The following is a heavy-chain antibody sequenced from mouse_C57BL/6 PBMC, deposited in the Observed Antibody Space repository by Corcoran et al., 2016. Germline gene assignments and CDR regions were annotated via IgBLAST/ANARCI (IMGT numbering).Heavy chain of an antibody. Sequence: QVQLKQSGAELVRPGASVKLSCKASGYTFTDYYINWVKQRPGQGLEWIARIYPGSGNTYCNEKFKGKATLTAEKSSSTAYMQLSSLTSEDSAVYFCARNYYGSSAFDYWGQGTTLTVSS. CDR2: IYPGSGNT. V-gene: IGHV1-76*01. CDR3: ARNYYGSSAFDY. J-gene: IGHJ2*01. D-gene: IGHD1-1*01. CDR1: GYTFTDYY.